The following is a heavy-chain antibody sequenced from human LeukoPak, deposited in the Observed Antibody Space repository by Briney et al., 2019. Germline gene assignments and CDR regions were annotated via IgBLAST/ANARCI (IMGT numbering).Heavy chain of an antibody. CDR1: GGSFSGYY. V-gene: IGHV4-34*01. J-gene: IGHJ3*02. CDR2: INHSGST. CDR3: AESCSSGLDAFDI. D-gene: IGHD3-22*01. Sequence: PSETLSPTCAVYGGSFSGYYWSWIRQPPGKGLEWIGEINHSGSTNYNPSLKSRVTISVDTSKNQFSLKLSSVTAADTAVYYCAESCSSGLDAFDIWGQGTMVTVSS.